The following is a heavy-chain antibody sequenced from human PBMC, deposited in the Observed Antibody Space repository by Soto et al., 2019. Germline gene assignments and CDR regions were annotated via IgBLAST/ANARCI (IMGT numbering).Heavy chain of an antibody. CDR3: SADYVRQDSLTGFYYSYGMDV. J-gene: IGHJ6*02. D-gene: IGHD4-17*01. Sequence: VQLLESGGGFVQPGGSLRLSCAASGITFSTYAMSWVRRAPGKGLEWVSTIGSNGADKQYADFVKGRFTVSRDSSKSTLSLQLNSLRGEDAAVYYCSADYVRQDSLTGFYYSYGMDVWGQGTTVTVSS. CDR1: GITFSTYA. CDR2: IGSNGADK. V-gene: IGHV3-23*01.